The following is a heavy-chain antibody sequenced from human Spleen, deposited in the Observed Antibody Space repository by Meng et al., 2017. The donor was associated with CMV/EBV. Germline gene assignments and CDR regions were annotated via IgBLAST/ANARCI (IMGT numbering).Heavy chain of an antibody. CDR1: GFPFNSYA. D-gene: IGHD2-15*01. CDR2: ISYDGSNK. J-gene: IGHJ4*02. CDR3: AREECSGGSCYSYFDY. V-gene: IGHV3-30*04. Sequence: SGFPFNSYAMHWVRQAPGKGLEWVAVISYDGSNKYYADSVKGRFTISRDNSKNTLYLQMNSLRAEDTAVYYCAREECSGGSCYSYFDYWGQGTLVTVSS.